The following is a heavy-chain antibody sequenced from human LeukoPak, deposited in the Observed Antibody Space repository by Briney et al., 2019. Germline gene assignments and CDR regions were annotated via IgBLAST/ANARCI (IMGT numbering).Heavy chain of an antibody. CDR1: GFTFSNAW. J-gene: IGHJ5*02. D-gene: IGHD2-2*01. CDR3: TTDPGDIVVVPAANGRNWFDP. Sequence: GGSLRLSCAASGFTFSNAWMSWVRQAPGKGLEWVGRIKSKTDGGTTDYAAPVKGRFTISRDDSKNTLYLQMNSLKTEDTAVYYCTTDPGDIVVVPAANGRNWFDPWGQGTLVTVSS. CDR2: IKSKTDGGTT. V-gene: IGHV3-15*01.